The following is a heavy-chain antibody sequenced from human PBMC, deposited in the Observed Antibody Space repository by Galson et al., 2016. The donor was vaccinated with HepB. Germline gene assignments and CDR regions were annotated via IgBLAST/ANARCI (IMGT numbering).Heavy chain of an antibody. CDR1: ADSISTSGYY. CDR2: IYYSGST. Sequence: SETLSLTCTVSADSISTSGYYWGWLRQPPGNGLEWIGNIYYSGSTYYNPSLKSRVTISVPTPQNQCSLKLSSVTAADTAVYYCARRILAATMARWFDPRGQGTLVTVSS. D-gene: IGHD5-12*01. CDR3: ARRILAATMARWFDP. J-gene: IGHJ5*02. V-gene: IGHV4-39*01.